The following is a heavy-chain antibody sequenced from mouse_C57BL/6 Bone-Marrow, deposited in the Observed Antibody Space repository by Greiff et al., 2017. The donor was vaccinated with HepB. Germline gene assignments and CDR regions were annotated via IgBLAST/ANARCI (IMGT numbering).Heavy chain of an antibody. CDR1: GYTFTDYE. CDR3: TRGEFITTVVAHYYAMDY. CDR2: IDPETGGT. J-gene: IGHJ4*01. Sequence: QVQLQQSGAELVRPGASVTLSCKASGYTFTDYEMHWVKQTPVHGLEWIGAIDPETGGTAYNQKFKGKAILTADKSSSTAYTELRSLTSEDSAVYYCTRGEFITTVVAHYYAMDYWGQGTSVTVSS. D-gene: IGHD1-1*01. V-gene: IGHV1-15*01.